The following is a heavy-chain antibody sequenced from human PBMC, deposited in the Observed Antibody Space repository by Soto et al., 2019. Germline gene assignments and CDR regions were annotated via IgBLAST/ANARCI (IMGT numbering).Heavy chain of an antibody. Sequence: GGSLRLSCAASGFTFSNAWMSWVRQAPGKGLEWVGRIKSKTDGGTTDYAAPVKGRFTISRDDSKNTLYLQMNSLKTEDPAVYYSTAGEDNWTLSYGMDVWGQGTTVTVSS. CDR1: GFTFSNAW. J-gene: IGHJ6*02. CDR2: IKSKTDGGTT. D-gene: IGHD1-20*01. CDR3: TAGEDNWTLSYGMDV. V-gene: IGHV3-15*01.